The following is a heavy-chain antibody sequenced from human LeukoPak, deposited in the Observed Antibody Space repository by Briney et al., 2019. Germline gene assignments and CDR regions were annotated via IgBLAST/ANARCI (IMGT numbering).Heavy chain of an antibody. CDR2: INHSGST. D-gene: IGHD6-13*01. V-gene: IGHV4-34*01. J-gene: IGHJ4*02. CDR3: ARAKMDSSSWYPRHYFDY. CDR1: GGSFSGYY. Sequence: PSETLSLTCAVYGGSFSGYYWSWIRQPPGKGLEWIGEINHSGSTNYNPSLKSRVTISVDTSKNQFSLKLSSVTAADTAVYYCARAKMDSSSWYPRHYFDYWGQGTLVTVSS.